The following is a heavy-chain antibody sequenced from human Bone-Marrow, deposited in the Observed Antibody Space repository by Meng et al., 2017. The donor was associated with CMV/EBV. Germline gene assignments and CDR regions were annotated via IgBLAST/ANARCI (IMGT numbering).Heavy chain of an antibody. D-gene: IGHD1-26*01. CDR1: CGSFSGYY. CDR2: INHSGST. J-gene: IGHJ4*02. CDR3: ARERRLGRYYFDY. V-gene: IGHV4-34*01. Sequence: CAVYCGSFSGYYWSWIRQPPGQGLEWIGEINHSGSTNYNPSLKSRVTISVDTSKNQFSLKLSSVTAADTAVYYCARERRLGRYYFDYWGQGTLVTVSS.